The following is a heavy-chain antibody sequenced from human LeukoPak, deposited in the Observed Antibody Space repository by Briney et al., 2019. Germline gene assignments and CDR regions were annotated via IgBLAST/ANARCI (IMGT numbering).Heavy chain of an antibody. V-gene: IGHV3-7*01. CDR1: EFTFSTFW. Sequence: GGSLRLSCVASEFTFSTFWMSWVRQAPGKGLEWVANIKQDGSEIYYVDSVKGRFTISRDNAKNSLYLQMNSLRAGDTAVYYCARDYYGFSWGQGTLVTVSS. CDR2: IKQDGSEI. CDR3: ARDYYGFS. D-gene: IGHD3-10*01. J-gene: IGHJ5*02.